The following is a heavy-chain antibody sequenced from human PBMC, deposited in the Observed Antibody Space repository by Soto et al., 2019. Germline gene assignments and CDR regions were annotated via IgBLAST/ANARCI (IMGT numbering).Heavy chain of an antibody. CDR2: INTDGLS. CDR1: GVSITSYY. Sequence: SETLSLTCSVSGVSITSYYWSWIRQSAGGGLEWMGRINTDGLSTYSPSFKSRLTMSLDTSKNQVSLRLISVTAADTAVYFCARVPVAVAATEDYYGLDVWGQGATVTVSS. CDR3: ARVPVAVAATEDYYGLDV. D-gene: IGHD2-15*01. V-gene: IGHV4-4*07. J-gene: IGHJ6*02.